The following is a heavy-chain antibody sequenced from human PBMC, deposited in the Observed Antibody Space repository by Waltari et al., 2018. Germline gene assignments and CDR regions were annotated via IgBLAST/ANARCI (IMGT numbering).Heavy chain of an antibody. J-gene: IGHJ4*02. D-gene: IGHD6-25*01. CDR1: GCLFGRHS. CDR3: ARDRAASTAD. CDR2: IIPIFGTA. Sequence: QVQVVQSGAAGTNPWSSVKVSRKSSGCLFGRHSIRWVRQAPGQGLELMGRIIPIFGTANYAQKFQGRVTITADKSTSTAYMELSSLRSEDTAVYYCARDRAASTADWGQGTLVTVSS. V-gene: IGHV1-69*08.